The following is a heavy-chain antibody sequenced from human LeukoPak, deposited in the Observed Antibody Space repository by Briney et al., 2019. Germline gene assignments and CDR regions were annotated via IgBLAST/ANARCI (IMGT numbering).Heavy chain of an antibody. V-gene: IGHV4-38-2*02. CDR3: ARDEAG. D-gene: IGHD6-19*01. CDR2: IYHSGST. J-gene: IGHJ4*02. Sequence: TAETLSLTCAVSGYSISSGYYWGWIRQPPGKGLEWIGSIYHSGSTYYDPSLKSRVTISVDTSKNQFSLKLSSVTAADTAVYYCARDEAGWGQGTLVTVSS. CDR1: GYSISSGYY.